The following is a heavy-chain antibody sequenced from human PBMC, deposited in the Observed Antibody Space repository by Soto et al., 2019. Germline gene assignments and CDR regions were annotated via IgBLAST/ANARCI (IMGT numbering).Heavy chain of an antibody. CDR2: IRSKAYGGTT. V-gene: IGHV3-49*03. CDR3: TRGPPDGYYDSSGYYFPPDY. CDR1: GFTFGDYA. Sequence: GGSLRLSCTASGFTFGDYAMSWFRQAPGKGLEWVGFIRSKAYGGTTEYAASVKGRFTISRDDSKSIAYLQMNSLKTEDTAVYYCTRGPPDGYYDSSGYYFPPDYWGQGTLVTVSS. J-gene: IGHJ4*02. D-gene: IGHD3-22*01.